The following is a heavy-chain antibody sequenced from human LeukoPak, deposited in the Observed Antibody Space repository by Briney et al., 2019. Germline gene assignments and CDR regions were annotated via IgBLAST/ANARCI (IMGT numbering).Heavy chain of an antibody. CDR3: ARDRGARLERFYAFDF. CDR2: INPNNGFT. D-gene: IGHD1-1*01. CDR1: GYAFTGSY. Sequence: ASVKVSCEAAGYAFTGSYIHWVRQAPGQGLEWMGWINPNNGFTAYAQNFQGRVTMTRDTSISTAYMDLSRLTSDDTAVYFCARDRGARLERFYAFDFWGQGTTVTVSS. J-gene: IGHJ3*01. V-gene: IGHV1-2*02.